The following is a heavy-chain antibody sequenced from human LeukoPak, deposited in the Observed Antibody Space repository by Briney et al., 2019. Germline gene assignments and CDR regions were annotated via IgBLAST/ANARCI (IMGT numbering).Heavy chain of an antibody. V-gene: IGHV1-2*06. CDR3: ARLGLHGSGTYYFFDY. J-gene: IGHJ4*02. Sequence: ASVKVSCKASGQSLTGYFIHWVRQAPGQGLEWVGRIDPNTGDTVYAQNFQGRVTVTSATSISTAYMELSRLTSDDTAVYFCARLGLHGSGTYYFFDYWGQGTLVTVSS. CDR2: IDPNTGDT. D-gene: IGHD3-10*01. CDR1: GQSLTGYF.